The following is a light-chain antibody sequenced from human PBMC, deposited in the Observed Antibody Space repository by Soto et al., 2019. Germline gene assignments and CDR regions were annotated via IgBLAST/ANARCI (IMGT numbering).Light chain of an antibody. CDR2: DAS. CDR1: QSVSGW. Sequence: DIQMTQSPSTLSASVADTVTVTWRGSQSVSGWLSWYQQKPGEAPKLLIYDASALPRGVPSRFSGSGSGTEFTLTISSLQPDDFATYYCQHYNSYSEAFGQGTKVDI. J-gene: IGKJ1*01. V-gene: IGKV1-5*01. CDR3: QHYNSYSEA.